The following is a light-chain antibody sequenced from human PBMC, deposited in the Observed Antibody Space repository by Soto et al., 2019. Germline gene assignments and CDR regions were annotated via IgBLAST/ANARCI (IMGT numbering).Light chain of an antibody. CDR3: SSYAGSNNFGYV. CDR2: EVS. V-gene: IGLV2-8*01. J-gene: IGLJ1*01. CDR1: NSDVGGYNY. Sequence: QSALTQPPSASGSPGQSVTISCTGTNSDVGGYNYVSWYQQHPGKAPKLMNYEVSKRPSRVPDRFSGSKSGNTASLTVSGLQAEDEDDYYCSSYAGSNNFGYVFGTGTKLTVL.